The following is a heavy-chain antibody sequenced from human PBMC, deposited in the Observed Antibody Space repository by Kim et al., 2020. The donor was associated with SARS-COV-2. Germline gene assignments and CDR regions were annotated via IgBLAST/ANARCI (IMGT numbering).Heavy chain of an antibody. Sequence: GGSLRLSCATSGFTFSAYDMNWVRQAPGKGLEWLSFITKSSTTIYYADSVEGRFTISRDNAKKSLFLQMNSLRDEDTALYYCVRARMGGAFDVWGQGTM. D-gene: IGHD3-16*01. J-gene: IGHJ3*01. CDR3: VRARMGGAFDV. V-gene: IGHV3-48*02. CDR2: ITKSSTTI. CDR1: GFTFSAYD.